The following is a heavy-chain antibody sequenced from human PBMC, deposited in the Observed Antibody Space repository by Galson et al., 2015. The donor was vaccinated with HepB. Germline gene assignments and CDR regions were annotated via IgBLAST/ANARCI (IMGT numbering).Heavy chain of an antibody. CDR1: GYTFTSYY. D-gene: IGHD1-26*01. Sequence: SVKVPCKASGYTFTSYYMHWVRQAPGQGLEWMGIINPSGGSTSYAQKFQGRVTMTRDTSTSTVYMELSSLRSEDTAVYYCARDSTYSAYYYYMDVWGKGTTVTVSS. CDR3: ARDSTYSAYYYYMDV. V-gene: IGHV1-46*01. J-gene: IGHJ6*03. CDR2: INPSGGST.